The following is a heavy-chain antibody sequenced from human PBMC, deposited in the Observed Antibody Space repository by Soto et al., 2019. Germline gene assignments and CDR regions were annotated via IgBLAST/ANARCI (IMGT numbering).Heavy chain of an antibody. J-gene: IGHJ4*02. CDR3: AKKYHYGSGSYLYYFDS. D-gene: IGHD3-10*01. Sequence: EVQLLESGGGLVQPGGSLRLSCAASGFTFGHFAMTWVRQAPGKGLEWVSTISGGDVSTYYADSVKGRFTISRDNSKNTLCLQMNSLRAEDTAVYYCAKKYHYGSGSYLYYFDSWGQGTLVTVSS. CDR1: GFTFGHFA. V-gene: IGHV3-23*01. CDR2: ISGGDVST.